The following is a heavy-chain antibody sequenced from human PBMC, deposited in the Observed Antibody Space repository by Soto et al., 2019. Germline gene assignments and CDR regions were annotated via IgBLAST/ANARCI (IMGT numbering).Heavy chain of an antibody. CDR3: ARGDYSGYYYANFDY. D-gene: IGHD3-22*01. V-gene: IGHV3-48*01. CDR2: ISSSSSTI. Sequence: HPAGSLRLSCAASGFTSGFTFSSYSMKWVRQAPGKGLEWVSYISSSSSTIYYADSVKGRFTISRDNAKNSLYLQMNSLRAEDTAVYYCARGDYSGYYYANFDYWGQGALVTVSS. CDR1: GFTFSSYS. J-gene: IGHJ4*02.